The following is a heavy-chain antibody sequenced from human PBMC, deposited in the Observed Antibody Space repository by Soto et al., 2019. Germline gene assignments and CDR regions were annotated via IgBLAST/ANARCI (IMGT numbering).Heavy chain of an antibody. CDR1: GFTFSSYA. D-gene: IGHD6-19*01. Sequence: QPGGSLRLCCAASGFTFSSYAMSWVRQAPGKGLEWVSGISGSGDSTYYADSVKGRFTISRDNSKNTLYLQMNSLRAEDTAVYYCAKGVPGIAMAGTGYLQHWGQGTLVKASS. J-gene: IGHJ1*01. CDR3: AKGVPGIAMAGTGYLQH. CDR2: ISGSGDST. V-gene: IGHV3-23*01.